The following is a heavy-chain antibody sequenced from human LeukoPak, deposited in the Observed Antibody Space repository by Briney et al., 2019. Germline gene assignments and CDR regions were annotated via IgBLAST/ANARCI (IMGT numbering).Heavy chain of an antibody. D-gene: IGHD6-19*01. CDR1: GGSISSGGYY. J-gene: IGHJ2*01. Sequence: PSQTLSLTCTVSGGSISSGGYYWSWIRQHPGKGLEWIGYIYNSGSTNYNPSLKSRITISVDASKNHFSLKLTSVTAADTAVYYCATIGVINSAWWGYFDLWGRGTLVTVSS. V-gene: IGHV4-31*03. CDR2: IYNSGST. CDR3: ATIGVINSAWWGYFDL.